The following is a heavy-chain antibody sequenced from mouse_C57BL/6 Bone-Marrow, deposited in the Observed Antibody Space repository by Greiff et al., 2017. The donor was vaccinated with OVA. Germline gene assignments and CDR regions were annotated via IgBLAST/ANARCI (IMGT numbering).Heavy chain of an antibody. J-gene: IGHJ3*01. CDR3: ARSHYGSSWFAY. CDR2: IYPRSGNT. Sequence: QVQLKESGAELARPGASVKLSCKASGYTFTSYGISWVKQRTGQGLEWIGEIYPRSGNTYYNEKFKGKATLTADKSSSTAYMELRSLTSEDSAVFFCARSHYGSSWFAYWGQGTLVTVSA. CDR1: GYTFTSYG. V-gene: IGHV1-81*01. D-gene: IGHD1-1*01.